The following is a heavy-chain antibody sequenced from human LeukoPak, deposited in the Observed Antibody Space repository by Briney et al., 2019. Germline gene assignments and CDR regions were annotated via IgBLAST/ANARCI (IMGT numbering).Heavy chain of an antibody. J-gene: IGHJ4*02. CDR2: INSDGSWT. Sequence: PGGSLRLSCAASGNYWMHWVHQAPGQGLVWVSHINSDGSWTSYADSVKGRFTISKDNAKNTVYLQMNSLRAEDTAVYYCVSFYETYWGRGTLVTVSS. V-gene: IGHV3-74*01. D-gene: IGHD2/OR15-2a*01. CDR1: GNYW. CDR3: VSFYETY.